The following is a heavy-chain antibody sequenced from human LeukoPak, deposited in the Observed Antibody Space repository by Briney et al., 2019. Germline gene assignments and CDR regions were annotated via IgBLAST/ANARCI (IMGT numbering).Heavy chain of an antibody. CDR1: GFTVSSNY. V-gene: IGHV3-53*01. J-gene: IGHJ6*02. CDR2: IYSGGST. Sequence: GGSLRLSWAASGFTVSSNYMSWVRQAPGKGLEWVSVIYSGGSTYYADSVKGRFTISRDNSKNTLYLQMNSLRAEDTAVYYCAREMIYSSKYYYYGMDVWGQGTTVTVSS. CDR3: AREMIYSSKYYYYGMDV. D-gene: IGHD4-11*01.